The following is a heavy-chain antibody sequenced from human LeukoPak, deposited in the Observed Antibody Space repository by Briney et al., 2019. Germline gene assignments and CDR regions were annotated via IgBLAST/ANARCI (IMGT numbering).Heavy chain of an antibody. J-gene: IGHJ4*02. CDR1: GFTFSNAW. D-gene: IGHD2-15*01. V-gene: IGHV3-15*01. CDR2: IKSKTDGGTT. Sequence: PGGSLRLSCAASGFTFSNAWMSWVRHAPGKGLEWVGRIKSKTDGGTTDYAAPVKGRFTISRDDSKNTLYLQMNSLKTEDTAVYYCTTDRDCSGGSCYPGFDFDYWGQGTLVTVSS. CDR3: TTDRDCSGGSCYPGFDFDY.